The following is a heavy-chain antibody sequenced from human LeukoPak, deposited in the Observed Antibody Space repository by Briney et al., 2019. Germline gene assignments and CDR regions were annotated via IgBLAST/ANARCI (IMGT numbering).Heavy chain of an antibody. V-gene: IGHV3-33*01. J-gene: IGHJ6*03. D-gene: IGHD6-6*01. Sequence: PGGSLRLSCAASGFTFSSYGMHWVRQAPGKGLEWVAGIWYDGSNKYYADSVKGRFTITRDNSKNTLYLQMNSLRAEDTAVYYCARDRGSSSEGYYSYYYMDVWGKGTTVTASS. CDR1: GFTFSSYG. CDR3: ARDRGSSSEGYYSYYYMDV. CDR2: IWYDGSNK.